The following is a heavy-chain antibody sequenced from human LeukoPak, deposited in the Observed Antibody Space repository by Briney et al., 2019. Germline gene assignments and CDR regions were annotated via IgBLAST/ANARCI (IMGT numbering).Heavy chain of an antibody. CDR2: IYYSGST. D-gene: IGHD5-18*01. CDR1: GGSISSGDYY. V-gene: IGHV4-30-4*01. Sequence: PSETLSLTCTVSGGSISSGDYYWSWIRQPPGKGLEWIGYIYYSGSTYYNPSLKSRVTISVDTSKNQFSLKLSSVTAADTAVYYCARGGRVWIQLWSTYGMDVWGQGTTVTVSS. CDR3: ARGGRVWIQLWSTYGMDV. J-gene: IGHJ6*02.